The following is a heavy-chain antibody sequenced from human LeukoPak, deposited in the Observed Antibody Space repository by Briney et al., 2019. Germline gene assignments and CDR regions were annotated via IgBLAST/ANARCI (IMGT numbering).Heavy chain of an antibody. Sequence: GSVKVSCKASGYTFTSYYMHWVRQAPGQGLEWMGIINPSGGSTSYAQKFQGRVTMTRDTSISTAYMELSRLRSDDTAVYYCAREHHLIVGAHYYYMDVWGKGTTVTVSS. CDR2: INPSGGST. CDR3: AREHHLIVGAHYYYMDV. CDR1: GYTFTSYY. D-gene: IGHD1-26*01. J-gene: IGHJ6*03. V-gene: IGHV1-46*01.